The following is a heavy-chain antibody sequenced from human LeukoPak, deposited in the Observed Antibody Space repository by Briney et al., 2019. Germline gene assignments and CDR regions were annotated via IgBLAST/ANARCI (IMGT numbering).Heavy chain of an antibody. Sequence: ASVKVSCKASGGTFSSYAISWVRQAPGQGLEWMGGIIPIFGTANSAQKFQGRVTITADESTSTAYMELSSLRSEDTAVYYCARVDAYYYGSGSYYLSDHWGQGTLVTVSS. CDR3: ARVDAYYYGSGSYYLSDH. J-gene: IGHJ4*02. D-gene: IGHD3-10*01. CDR2: IIPIFGTA. CDR1: GGTFSSYA. V-gene: IGHV1-69*13.